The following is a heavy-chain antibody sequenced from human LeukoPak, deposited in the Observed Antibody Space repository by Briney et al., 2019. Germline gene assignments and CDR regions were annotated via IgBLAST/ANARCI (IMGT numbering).Heavy chain of an antibody. Sequence: GGSLRPSCAASGFTFSSYAMSWVRQAPGKGLEWVSAISGSGGSTYYADSVKGRFTISRDNSKNTLYLQMNSLRAEDTAVYYCAKGDIVATIYYFDYWGQGTLVTVSS. CDR2: ISGSGGST. CDR1: GFTFSSYA. CDR3: AKGDIVATIYYFDY. V-gene: IGHV3-23*01. D-gene: IGHD5-12*01. J-gene: IGHJ4*02.